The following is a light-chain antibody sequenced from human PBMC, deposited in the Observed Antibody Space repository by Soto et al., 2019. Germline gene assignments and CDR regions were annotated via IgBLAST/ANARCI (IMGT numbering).Light chain of an antibody. CDR1: SSDVGSYDR. CDR2: EVS. J-gene: IGLJ2*01. CDR3: SSYTSSITVV. Sequence: QSALTQPPSVSGSPGQSVTISCSGTSSDVGSYDRVSWYQQPPGAAPKLMLYEVSNRPSGVPDRFSGSKSGNTASLTISGLQAEDEADYYCSSYTSSITVVFGGGTKVTVL. V-gene: IGLV2-18*02.